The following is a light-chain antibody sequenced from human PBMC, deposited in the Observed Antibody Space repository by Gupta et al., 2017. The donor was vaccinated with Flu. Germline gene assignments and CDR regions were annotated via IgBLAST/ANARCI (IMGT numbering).Light chain of an antibody. CDR2: DVS. CDR1: NSDY. Sequence: SGSPGQSVTISCTGTNSDYVSWYQQPPGKAPRLIIYDVSERPSGVPDRFSGSKSGNTASLTISGLQAEDEADYYCCSHAVTFYVFGPGTEVTVL. CDR3: CSHAVTFYV. J-gene: IGLJ1*01. V-gene: IGLV2-11*03.